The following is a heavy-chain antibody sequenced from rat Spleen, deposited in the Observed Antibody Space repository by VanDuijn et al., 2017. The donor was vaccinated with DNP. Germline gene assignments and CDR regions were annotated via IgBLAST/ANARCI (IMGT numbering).Heavy chain of an antibody. CDR1: GFTFNKYW. CDR2: IIYDGSNT. D-gene: IGHD1-1*01. Sequence: EVQLVESGGDLVQPGRSLKLSCVASGFTFNKYWMTWIRQVPGKGLEWVAAIIYDGSNTFFGDSVKGRFTISRDNARSTLYLQMDSLRSEDTATYYCAVLQWSGYSTLGAWGQGTSVTVSS. J-gene: IGHJ4*01. CDR3: AVLQWSGYSTLGA. V-gene: IGHV5-31*01.